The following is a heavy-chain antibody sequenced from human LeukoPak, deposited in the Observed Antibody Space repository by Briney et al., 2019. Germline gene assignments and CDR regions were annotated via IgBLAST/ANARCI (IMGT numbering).Heavy chain of an antibody. CDR3: ARGRPFTTVTYDGPERAFDI. CDR1: GFTFSSYS. V-gene: IGHV1-69*06. J-gene: IGHJ3*02. D-gene: IGHD4-17*01. CDR2: IIPIFGTA. Sequence: GGSLRLSCAASGFTFSSYSMNWVRQAPGEGREGMGGIIPIFGTANYAQKFQGRVTITADKSTSTAYMELSSLRSEDTAVYYCARGRPFTTVTYDGPERAFDIWGQGTMVTVSS.